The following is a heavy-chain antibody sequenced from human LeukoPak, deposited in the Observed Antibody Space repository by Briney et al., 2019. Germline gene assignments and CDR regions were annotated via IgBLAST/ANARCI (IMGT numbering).Heavy chain of an antibody. CDR3: ARAGWRDYYDSSGYSNWFDP. Sequence: SETLSLTCTVSGGSISSYYWSWIRQPPGKGLEWIGYIYYGGSTNYNPSLKSRVTISVDTSKNQFSLKLSSVTAADTAVYYCARAGWRDYYDSSGYSNWFDPWGQGTLVTVSS. V-gene: IGHV4-59*01. CDR2: IYYGGST. D-gene: IGHD3-22*01. CDR1: GGSISSYY. J-gene: IGHJ5*02.